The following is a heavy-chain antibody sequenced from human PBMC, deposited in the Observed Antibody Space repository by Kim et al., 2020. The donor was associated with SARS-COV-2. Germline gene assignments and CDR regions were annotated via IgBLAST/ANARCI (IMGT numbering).Heavy chain of an antibody. Sequence: GGSLRLSCAASGFTFSAYDMNWVRQSPGKGLEWVSVISSSTTDIYYADSLKGRFTISRDNAKNSLYLQMDSLRAEDTAVYYCARDFRVRVGGSSVYIYYAMVGRGQG. CDR1: GFTFSAYD. J-gene: IGHJ6*02. CDR2: ISSSTTDI. CDR3: ARDFRVRVGGSSVYIYYAMVG. V-gene: IGHV3-21*01. D-gene: IGHD3-16*01.